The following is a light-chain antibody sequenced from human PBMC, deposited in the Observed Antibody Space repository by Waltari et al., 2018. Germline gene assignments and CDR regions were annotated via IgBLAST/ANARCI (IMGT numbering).Light chain of an antibody. CDR1: QSVSF. V-gene: IGKV3-11*01. CDR3: QQRDTWPLT. Sequence: EIVLTQSPDTLSLSPGERVTLSCRASQSVSFLAWYQQKPGQAPRLLIDDTSNRATGIPARFSGSGSGTDFTLTISSLEPEDFAVYYCQQRDTWPLTFGGGTKVEIK. J-gene: IGKJ4*01. CDR2: DTS.